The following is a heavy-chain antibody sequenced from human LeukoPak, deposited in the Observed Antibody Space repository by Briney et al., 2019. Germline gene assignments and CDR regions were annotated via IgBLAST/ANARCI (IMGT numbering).Heavy chain of an antibody. CDR1: GFTFGSYS. CDR2: ISSSSSTI. V-gene: IGHV3-48*04. J-gene: IGHJ4*02. CDR3: ARDDSSGYRSYYFDY. Sequence: PGGSLRLSCAASGFTFGSYSMNWVRQAPGKGLEWVSYISSSSSTIYYADSVKGRFTISRDNAKNSLYLQMNSLRAEDTAVYCCARDDSSGYRSYYFDYWGQGTLVTVPS. D-gene: IGHD3-22*01.